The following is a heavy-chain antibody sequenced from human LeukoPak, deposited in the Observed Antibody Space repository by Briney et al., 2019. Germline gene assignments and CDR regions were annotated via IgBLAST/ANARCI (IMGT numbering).Heavy chain of an antibody. CDR2: IAYDGSNK. V-gene: IGHV3-30-3*01. CDR1: GFTFSNYA. J-gene: IGHJ4*02. Sequence: GGSLRLSCAASGFTFSNYAMHWVRQAPGKGLEWVAVIAYDGSNKYYADSVKGRITISRDDSKNTLYLQMNSLRAEDTAVYYCARDVDYYDSSGTIDYWGQGTLVTVSS. CDR3: ARDVDYYDSSGTIDY. D-gene: IGHD3-22*01.